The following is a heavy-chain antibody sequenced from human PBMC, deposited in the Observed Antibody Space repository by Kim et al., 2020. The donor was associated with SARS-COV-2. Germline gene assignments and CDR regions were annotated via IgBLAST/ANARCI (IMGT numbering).Heavy chain of an antibody. V-gene: IGHV3-33*08. J-gene: IGHJ6*02. CDR3: ARDRLDYESSAYGMDV. CDR2: IWYDGSNK. Sequence: GGSLRLSCAASGFTFSSYGMHWVRQAPGKGLEWVAVIWYDGSNKYYADSVKGRFTISRDNSKNTLYLQMNSLRAEDTAVYYCARDRLDYESSAYGMDVWGQGTTVTVSS. D-gene: IGHD3-22*01. CDR1: GFTFSSYG.